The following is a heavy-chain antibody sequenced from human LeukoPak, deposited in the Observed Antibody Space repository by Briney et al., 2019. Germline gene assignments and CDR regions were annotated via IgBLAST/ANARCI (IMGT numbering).Heavy chain of an antibody. CDR1: GGSISSSSYY. V-gene: IGHV4-39*07. CDR2: IYYSGST. J-gene: IGHJ6*03. Sequence: SETLSLTCTVSGGSISSSSYYWGWIRQPPGKGLEWIGSIYYSGSTYYNPSLKSRVAISVDTSKNQFSLKLSSVTAADTAVYYCARGPTWSSYYYYMDVWGKGTTVTVSS. CDR3: ARGPTWSSYYYYMDV.